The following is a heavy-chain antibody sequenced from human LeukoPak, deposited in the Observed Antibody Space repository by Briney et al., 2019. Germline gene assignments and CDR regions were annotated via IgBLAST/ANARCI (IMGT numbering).Heavy chain of an antibody. V-gene: IGHV1-69*04. CDR2: IIPILGIA. Sequence: SVKVSCKASGGTFSSYAISWVRQAPGQGLEWMGRIIPILGIANYAQKFQGRVTITADKSTSTAYMELSSLRSEDTAVYYCKRKTAYDILTGQEFYYYYGMDVWGQGTTVTVSS. CDR1: GGTFSSYA. J-gene: IGHJ6*02. CDR3: KRKTAYDILTGQEFYYYYGMDV. D-gene: IGHD3-9*01.